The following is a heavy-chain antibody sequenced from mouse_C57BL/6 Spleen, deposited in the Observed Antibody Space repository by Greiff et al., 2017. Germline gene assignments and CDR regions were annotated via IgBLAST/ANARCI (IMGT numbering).Heavy chain of an antibody. D-gene: IGHD2-5*01. J-gene: IGHJ4*01. V-gene: IGHV1-76*01. CDR3: AREVYSNYGDYYAMDY. CDR1: GYTFTDYY. Sequence: QVQLQQSGAELVRPGASVKLSCKASGYTFTDYYINWVKQRPGQGLEWIARIYPGSGNTYYNEKFKGKATLTAEKSSSTAYMQLSSLTSEDSAVYFCAREVYSNYGDYYAMDYWGQGTSVTVSS. CDR2: IYPGSGNT.